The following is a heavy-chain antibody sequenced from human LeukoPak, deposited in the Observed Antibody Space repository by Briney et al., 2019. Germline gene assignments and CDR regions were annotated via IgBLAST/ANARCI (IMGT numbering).Heavy chain of an antibody. CDR3: AKDWSDLYYYDSSPIDY. CDR2: ISGSGGST. CDR1: GCTFSSYG. Sequence: GGTLRLSCAASGCTFSSYGMSWVRQAPGKGLEWVSAISGSGGSTYYADSVKGRFTISRDNSKNTLYLQMNSLRAEDTAVYYCAKDWSDLYYYDSSPIDYWGQGTLVTVSS. V-gene: IGHV3-23*01. D-gene: IGHD3-22*01. J-gene: IGHJ4*02.